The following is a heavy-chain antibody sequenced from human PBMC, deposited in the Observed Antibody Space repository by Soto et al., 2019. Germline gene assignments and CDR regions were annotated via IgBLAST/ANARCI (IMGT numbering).Heavy chain of an antibody. Sequence: SETLSLTYTVSGGSISSSSYYWGWIRQPPGKGLEWIGSIYYSGSTYYNPSLKSRVTISVDTSKNQFSLKLSSVTAADTAVYYCARHEAAAPGIDYFQHWGQGTLVTVSS. CDR2: IYYSGST. J-gene: IGHJ1*01. D-gene: IGHD6-13*01. V-gene: IGHV4-39*01. CDR3: ARHEAAAPGIDYFQH. CDR1: GGSISSSSYY.